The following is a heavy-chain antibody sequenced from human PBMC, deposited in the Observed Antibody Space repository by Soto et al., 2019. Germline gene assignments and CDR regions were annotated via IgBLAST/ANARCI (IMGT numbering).Heavy chain of an antibody. CDR3: ASYRGALYFES. CDR2: VFYGGT. J-gene: IGHJ4*02. V-gene: IGHV4-59*01. CDR1: GGSMSSNY. Sequence: KPSETLSLTCTVSGGSMSSNYWSWIRQSPDKGLEWLGYVFYGGTDYNPSLGGRVSMSVETSKSQFSLKLTSVTVADTAVYYCASYRGALYFESWGPGILVTVSS. D-gene: IGHD3-16*01.